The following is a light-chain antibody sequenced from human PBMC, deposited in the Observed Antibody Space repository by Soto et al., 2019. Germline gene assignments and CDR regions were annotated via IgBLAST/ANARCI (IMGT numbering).Light chain of an antibody. CDR2: AAS. J-gene: IGKJ5*01. Sequence: DIQMTQSPSSVSASVGYRVTITWRAIRVISGRLAWYQQKPGKAPKLLIYAASSLQSGVPSRFSGSGSGTDFTLTISSLQPEDFATYYCQQANSFPFTFGQGTRLEIK. CDR3: QQANSFPFT. CDR1: RVISGR. V-gene: IGKV1-12*02.